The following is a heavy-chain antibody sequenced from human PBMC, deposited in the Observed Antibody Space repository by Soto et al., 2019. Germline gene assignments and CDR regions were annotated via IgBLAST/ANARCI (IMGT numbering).Heavy chain of an antibody. CDR3: ASDLGITGTTQGHNWFDP. D-gene: IGHD1-20*01. Sequence: ASVKVSCRASGYTFTSYGSSWVRQAPGQGLEWMGWISAYNGNTNYAQKLQGRVTMTTDTSTSTAYMELRSLRSDDTAVYYCASDLGITGTTQGHNWFDPLGQGTLVTVCS. J-gene: IGHJ5*02. CDR1: GYTFTSYG. V-gene: IGHV1-18*01. CDR2: ISAYNGNT.